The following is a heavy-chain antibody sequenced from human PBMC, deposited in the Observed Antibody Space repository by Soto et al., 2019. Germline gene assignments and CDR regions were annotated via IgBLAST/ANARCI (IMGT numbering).Heavy chain of an antibody. Sequence: ASVKVSCKASGGTFSSYAISWVRQAPGQGLEWMGGIIPIFGTANYAQKFQGRVTITADESTSTAYMELSSLRSEETAVYYRAPHPYDPSASQGPFDHWGQGTLATVSS. CDR3: APHPYDPSASQGPFDH. CDR1: GGTFSSYA. V-gene: IGHV1-69*13. J-gene: IGHJ4*02. D-gene: IGHD3-22*01. CDR2: IIPIFGTA.